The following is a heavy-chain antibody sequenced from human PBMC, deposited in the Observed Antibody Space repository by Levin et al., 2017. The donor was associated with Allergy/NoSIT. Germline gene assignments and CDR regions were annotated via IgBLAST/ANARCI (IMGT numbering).Heavy chain of an antibody. CDR3: AKDSVQYYYDSSGYFGY. CDR2: ISWNSGSI. J-gene: IGHJ4*02. D-gene: IGHD3-22*01. Sequence: SCAASGFTFDDYAMHWVRQAPGKGLEWVSGISWNSGSIGYADSVKGRFTISRDNAKNSLYLQMNSLRAEDTALYYCAKDSVQYYYDSSGYFGYWGQGTLVTVSS. CDR1: GFTFDDYA. V-gene: IGHV3-9*01.